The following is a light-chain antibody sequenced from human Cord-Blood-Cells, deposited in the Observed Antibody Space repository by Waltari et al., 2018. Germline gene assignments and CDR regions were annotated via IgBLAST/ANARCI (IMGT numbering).Light chain of an antibody. Sequence: QSALTPPASVSGSPGQSITISCTGTRSDVGGYNYASWYQQHPGKAPKLMIYEVSNRPSGVSNRFSGSKSGNTASLTISGLQAEDEADYYCSSYTSSSTLVFGTGTKVTVL. CDR1: RSDVGGYNY. J-gene: IGLJ1*01. CDR3: SSYTSSSTLV. CDR2: EVS. V-gene: IGLV2-14*01.